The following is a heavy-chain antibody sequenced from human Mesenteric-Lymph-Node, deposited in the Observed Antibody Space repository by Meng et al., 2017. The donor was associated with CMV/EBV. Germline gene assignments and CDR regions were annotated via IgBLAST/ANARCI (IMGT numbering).Heavy chain of an antibody. CDR1: SFSGYY. V-gene: IGHV4-34*01. CDR2: INHSGST. D-gene: IGHD3-9*01. CDR3: ARVLPYYDILTGHTVYHFDY. J-gene: IGHJ4*02. Sequence: SFSGYYWSWIRQPPGKGLEWIGEINHSGSTNYNPSLKSRVTISVDTSKNQFSLKLSSVTAADTAVYYCARVLPYYDILTGHTVYHFDYWGQGTLVTVSS.